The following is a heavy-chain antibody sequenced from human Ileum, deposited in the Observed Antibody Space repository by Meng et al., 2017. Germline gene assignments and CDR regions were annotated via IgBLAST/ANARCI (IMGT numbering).Heavy chain of an antibody. D-gene: IGHD3-10*01. Sequence: QVQLQESGPGLVKPSQTLSLTCTVTGGSISSDGYYWSWIRQHPGKGLEFIGYIYHSGSAYYNPSLKSRVTISEDTSKNQFSLKLSSVTAADTAVYYCARHDVVPVIRHGFDPWGQGTLVTVSS. CDR1: GGSISSDGYY. CDR3: ARHDVVPVIRHGFDP. V-gene: IGHV4-31*03. J-gene: IGHJ5*02. CDR2: IYHSGSA.